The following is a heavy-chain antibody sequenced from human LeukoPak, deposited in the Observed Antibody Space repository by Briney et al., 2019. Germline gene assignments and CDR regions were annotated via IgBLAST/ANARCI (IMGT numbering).Heavy chain of an antibody. CDR2: ISYDGSKK. CDR3: ASRKDYVWGSYRFAY. D-gene: IGHD3-16*02. J-gene: IGHJ4*02. Sequence: GGSLRLSCAASGFTFSSYGMHWVRQAPGKGLEWVAVISYDGSKKYYADSVKGRFTISRDDSKNTLYLQMNSLRAEDTAVYYCASRKDYVWGSYRFAYWGQGTLVTVSS. V-gene: IGHV3-30*03. CDR1: GFTFSSYG.